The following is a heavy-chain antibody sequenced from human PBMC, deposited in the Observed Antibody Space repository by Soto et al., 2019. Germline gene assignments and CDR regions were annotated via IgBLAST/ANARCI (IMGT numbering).Heavy chain of an antibody. J-gene: IGHJ5*02. D-gene: IGHD1-7*01. V-gene: IGHV1-69*06. CDR3: VRGRGKSGTT. CDR1: GDTSRSYV. Sequence: QVHLVQSEPEVKQPGSSVKVSCETSGDTSRSYVISWVRQAPGQGLEWMGGIVPLLGRATYAQNFQGRVTITADTSTPTAYMELTSLRSEDTAVYYCVRGRGKSGTTWGQGTLVTVSS. CDR2: IVPLLGRA.